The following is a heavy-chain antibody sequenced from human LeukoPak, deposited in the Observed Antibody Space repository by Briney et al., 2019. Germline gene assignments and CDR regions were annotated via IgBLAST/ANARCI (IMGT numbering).Heavy chain of an antibody. Sequence: GASVKVSCKASGYTFTGYYMHWVRQAPGQGLEWMGWINPNSGGTNYAQKLQGRVTMTTDTSASTAYMELRSLRSDDTAVYYCARAAPGTYSGYDYGLTHPYNWFDPWGQGTLVTVSS. D-gene: IGHD5-12*01. CDR1: GYTFTGYY. V-gene: IGHV1-2*02. CDR2: INPNSGGT. CDR3: ARAAPGTYSGYDYGLTHPYNWFDP. J-gene: IGHJ5*02.